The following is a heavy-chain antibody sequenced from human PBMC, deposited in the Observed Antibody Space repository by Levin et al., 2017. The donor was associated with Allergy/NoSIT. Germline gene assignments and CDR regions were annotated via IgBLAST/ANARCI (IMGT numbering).Heavy chain of an antibody. CDR3: AKDFEMATTSYYFDS. J-gene: IGHJ4*02. Sequence: GGSLRLSCAASGFTFNDYSMHWLRRAPGKGLEWISRISWHGGDKAYADSVKGRFTISRDNAKNSLYLQMNSLRAEDTALYYCAKDFEMATTSYYFDSWGQGTLVTVSS. V-gene: IGHV3-9*01. CDR1: GFTFNDYS. D-gene: IGHD5-24*01. CDR2: ISWHGGDK.